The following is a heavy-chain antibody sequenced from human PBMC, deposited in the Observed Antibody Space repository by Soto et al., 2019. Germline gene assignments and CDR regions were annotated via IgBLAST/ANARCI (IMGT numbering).Heavy chain of an antibody. CDR1: GGSISSSSYY. V-gene: IGHV4-39*01. CDR2: IYYSGST. D-gene: IGHD3-10*01. J-gene: IGHJ5*02. CDR3: ARRIWFGEGKKWFDP. Sequence: SETLSLTCTVSGGSISSSSYYWGWIRQPPGKGLEWIGSIYYSGSTYYNPPLKSRVTISVDTSKNQFSLKLSSVTAADTAVYYCARRIWFGEGKKWFDPWGQGTLVTVSS.